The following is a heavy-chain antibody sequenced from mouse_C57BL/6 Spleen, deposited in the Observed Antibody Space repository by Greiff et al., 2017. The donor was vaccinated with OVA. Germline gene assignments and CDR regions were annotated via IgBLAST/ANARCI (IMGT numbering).Heavy chain of an antibody. CDR2: IYPGDGDT. D-gene: IGHD2-5*01. J-gene: IGHJ4*01. V-gene: IGHV1-82*01. CDR3: ARSSYYSNYEGAMDY. CDR1: GYAFSSSW. Sequence: QVQLQQSGPELVKPGASVKISCKASGYAFSSSWMNWVKQRPGKGLEWIGRIYPGDGDTNYNGKFKGKATLTADKSSSTAYMQLSSLTSEDSAVYFCARSSYYSNYEGAMDYWGQGTSVTVSS.